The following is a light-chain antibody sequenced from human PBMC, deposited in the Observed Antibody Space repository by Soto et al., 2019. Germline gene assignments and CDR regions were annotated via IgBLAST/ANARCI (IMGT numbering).Light chain of an antibody. CDR3: QQYNDWPLT. CDR2: GAS. Sequence: EIVMMQSPATLSVSPGDGATLSCRASQSIDSNLAWYQQKPGQTPRLLIYGASTRPTGIPARFSGSGSGTEFTLTISSPQSEDFAVYYCQQYNDWPLTFGGGTKVEIK. J-gene: IGKJ4*01. CDR1: QSIDSN. V-gene: IGKV3D-15*01.